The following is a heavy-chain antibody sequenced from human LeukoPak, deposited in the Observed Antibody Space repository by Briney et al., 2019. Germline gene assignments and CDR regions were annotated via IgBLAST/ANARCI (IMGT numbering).Heavy chain of an antibody. CDR1: GFTFSSYW. CDR2: INSDGSST. Sequence: PGGSLRLSCAASGFTFSSYWMHWVRQAPGKGLVWVSRINSDGSSTSYADSVKGRFTISRDNAENTLYLQMNSLRAEDTAVYYCASQSLGRYYDFWSARLAPDGGDYWGQGTLVTVSS. V-gene: IGHV3-74*01. D-gene: IGHD3-3*01. CDR3: ASQSLGRYYDFWSARLAPDGGDY. J-gene: IGHJ4*02.